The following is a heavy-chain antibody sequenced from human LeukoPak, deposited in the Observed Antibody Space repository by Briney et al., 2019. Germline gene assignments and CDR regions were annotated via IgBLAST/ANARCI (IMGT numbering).Heavy chain of an antibody. CDR1: GYTFTSYA. V-gene: IGHV1-3*01. D-gene: IGHD3-3*01. Sequence: EASVKVSCKASGYTFTSYAMHWVRQAPGQRLEWMGWINAGNGNTKYSQKFQGRVTITRDTSASTAYMELSSLRSEDTAVYYCARDSDDFWSGYPRRMDVWGQGTTVTVSS. CDR2: INAGNGNT. J-gene: IGHJ6*02. CDR3: ARDSDDFWSGYPRRMDV.